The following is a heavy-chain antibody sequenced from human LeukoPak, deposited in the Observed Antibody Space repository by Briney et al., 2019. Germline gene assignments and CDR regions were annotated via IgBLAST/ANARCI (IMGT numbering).Heavy chain of an antibody. J-gene: IGHJ4*02. Sequence: GASVKVSCKASGYTFTSYAMHWVRQAPGQRLEWMGWINAGNGNTKYSQKFQGRVTITRDTSASTAYMELSSLRSEDTAVYYCARSRGFSYSLFDYWGQGTLVTVSS. D-gene: IGHD5-18*01. V-gene: IGHV1-3*01. CDR3: ARSRGFSYSLFDY. CDR1: GYTFTSYA. CDR2: INAGNGNT.